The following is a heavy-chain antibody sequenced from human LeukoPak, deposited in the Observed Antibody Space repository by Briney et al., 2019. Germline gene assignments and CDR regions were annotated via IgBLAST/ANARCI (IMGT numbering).Heavy chain of an antibody. CDR2: INPDTGDK. CDR3: ARTTSMTASGYDY. Sequence: ASVKVSCKASGYTFTNYHINWVRQASGQGLEWMTWINPDTGDKGYARKFQDRVTIATDTSISTAYMELSSLSSEDTVVYFCARTTSMTASGYDYWGQGTLVTVSS. D-gene: IGHD2-21*02. V-gene: IGHV1-8*03. CDR1: GYTFTNYH. J-gene: IGHJ4*02.